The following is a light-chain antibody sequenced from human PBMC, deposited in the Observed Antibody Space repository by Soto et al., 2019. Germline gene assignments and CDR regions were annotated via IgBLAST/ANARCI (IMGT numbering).Light chain of an antibody. CDR1: QGISSA. CDR3: KQFLNYPPT. J-gene: IGKJ4*01. V-gene: IGKV1D-13*01. CDR2: DAS. Sequence: AIQLTQSPSSLSESVGDRVTITCRASQGISSALGWYRQKPGKVPKLLIYDASSLESGVPSRFSGSGSETDITLTISSMHSEDFATYHLKQFLNYPPTFGGGTKV.